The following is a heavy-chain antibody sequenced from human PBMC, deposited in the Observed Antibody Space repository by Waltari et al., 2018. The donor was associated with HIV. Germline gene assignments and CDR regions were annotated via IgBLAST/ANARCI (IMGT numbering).Heavy chain of an antibody. CDR2: IKSKADGGTT. CDR3: TTDEFYYGNSGYFDY. V-gene: IGHV3-15*05. Sequence: EVQLVESGGDLVKPGGCLRLSCVASGFTFSNAWMSWVRQAPGKGPEWVGRIKSKADGGTTDYAAPVKGRFTISRDDSKNTLYLQMNSLRFEDTAVYYCTTDEFYYGNSGYFDYWGQGTLVTVSS. J-gene: IGHJ4*02. CDR1: GFTFSNAW. D-gene: IGHD3-22*01.